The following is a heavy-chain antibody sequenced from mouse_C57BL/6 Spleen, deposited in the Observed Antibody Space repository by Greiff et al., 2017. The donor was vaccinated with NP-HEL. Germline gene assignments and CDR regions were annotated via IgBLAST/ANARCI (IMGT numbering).Heavy chain of an antibody. J-gene: IGHJ1*03. CDR3: VRGYYYGSSYPYWYFDV. Sequence: EVQLVESGGGLVQPKGSLKLSCAASGFSFNTYAMNWVRQAPGKGLEWVARIRSKSNNYATYYADSVKDRFTISRDDSESMLYLQMNNLKTEDTAMYYGVRGYYYGSSYPYWYFDVWGTGTTVTVSS. CDR2: IRSKSNNYAT. CDR1: GFSFNTYA. D-gene: IGHD1-1*01. V-gene: IGHV10-1*01.